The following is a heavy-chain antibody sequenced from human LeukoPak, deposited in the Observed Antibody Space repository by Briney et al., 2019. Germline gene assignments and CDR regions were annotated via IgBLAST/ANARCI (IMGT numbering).Heavy chain of an antibody. CDR2: IYYSGST. Sequence: SETLSLSCTVSGGSIRGYCWSWVRQPPGKGLEWIAYIYYSGSTNYNPSLKSRVTISLDTSKNQCSLKLSSVTAADTAVYYCAVGATHYYMDVWGKGTTVTVSS. J-gene: IGHJ6*03. CDR3: AVGATHYYMDV. V-gene: IGHV4-59*08. D-gene: IGHD3-16*01. CDR1: GGSIRGYC.